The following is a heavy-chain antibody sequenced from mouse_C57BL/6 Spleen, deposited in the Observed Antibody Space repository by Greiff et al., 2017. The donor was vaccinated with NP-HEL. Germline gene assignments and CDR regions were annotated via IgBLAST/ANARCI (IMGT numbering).Heavy chain of an antibody. Sequence: QVQLQQSGAELMKPGASVKLSCKATGYTFTGYWIEWVKQRPGHGLEWIGEILPGNGSTNYKEKFKGKATFTADTSSNTAYMQLSSLTTEDSAIYYCAGGDYGTRFAYWGQGTLVTVSA. D-gene: IGHD1-1*01. CDR3: AGGDYGTRFAY. V-gene: IGHV1-9*01. J-gene: IGHJ3*01. CDR1: GYTFTGYW. CDR2: ILPGNGST.